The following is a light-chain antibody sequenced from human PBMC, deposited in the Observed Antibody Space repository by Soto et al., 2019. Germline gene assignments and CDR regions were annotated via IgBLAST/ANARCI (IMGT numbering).Light chain of an antibody. V-gene: IGKV3-20*01. CDR3: QQYGSSPP. CDR1: QSVSSN. Sequence: DIVLLQSAATLSLSPGERATLSCRASQSVSSNLAWYQQKPGQPPRLLIYGASSRVTGVPARFSGSGSGTEFTLTISRLEPEDFAVYYCQQYGSSPPFGQGTKVDIK. J-gene: IGKJ1*01. CDR2: GAS.